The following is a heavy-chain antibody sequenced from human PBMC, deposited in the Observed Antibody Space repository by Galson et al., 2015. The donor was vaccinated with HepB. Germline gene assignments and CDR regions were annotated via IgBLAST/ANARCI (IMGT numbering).Heavy chain of an antibody. CDR3: AKGRLVATTWETFDM. CDR2: ISHSGRST. CDR1: GFTFSSSA. D-gene: IGHD1-26*01. J-gene: IGHJ3*02. Sequence: SLRLSCAASGFTFSSSAMNWVRQAPGKGLEWVSSISHSGRSTYYADSVKGRFTISRDNSKNTLSLHMNTLRAEDTAVYYCAKGRLVATTWETFDMWGQGTMVTVSS. V-gene: IGHV3-23*01.